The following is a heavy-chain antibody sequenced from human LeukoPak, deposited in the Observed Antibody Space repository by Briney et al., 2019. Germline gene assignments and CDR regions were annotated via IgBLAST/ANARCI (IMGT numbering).Heavy chain of an antibody. V-gene: IGHV1-46*03. CDR3: ARDPQWELLPSDY. Sequence: GASVKVSCKASGYTFTGNHVHWVRQAPGQGLEWMGIINPSGGSTSYAQKFQGRVTMTRDTSTSTVYMELSSLRSEDTAVYYCARDPQWELLPSDYWGQGTLVTVSS. CDR2: INPSGGST. D-gene: IGHD1-26*01. J-gene: IGHJ4*02. CDR1: GYTFTGNH.